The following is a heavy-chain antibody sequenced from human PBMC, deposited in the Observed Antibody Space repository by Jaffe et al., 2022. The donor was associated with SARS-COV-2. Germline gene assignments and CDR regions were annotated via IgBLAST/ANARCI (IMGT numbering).Heavy chain of an antibody. CDR1: GFTVSSNY. J-gene: IGHJ4*02. CDR2: IYSGGST. Sequence: EVQLVESGGGLIQPGGSLRLSCAASGFTVSSNYMSWVRQAPGKGLEWVSVIYSGGSTYYADSVKGRFTISRDNSKNTLYLQMNSLRAEDTAVYYCARSYIVATIRGWGFDYWGQGTLVTVSS. V-gene: IGHV3-53*01. D-gene: IGHD5-12*01. CDR3: ARSYIVATIRGWGFDY.